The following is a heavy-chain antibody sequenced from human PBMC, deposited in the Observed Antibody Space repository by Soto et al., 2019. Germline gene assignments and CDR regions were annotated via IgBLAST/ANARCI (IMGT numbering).Heavy chain of an antibody. V-gene: IGHV5-51*01. CDR3: ASDSHCDGGNCPMGGFDM. CDR1: GYGFSIHW. D-gene: IGHD2-15*01. J-gene: IGHJ3*02. CDR2: IYPGNSNT. Sequence: GGSLENSCKGSGYGFSIHWVAWLRQMPGKGLEWVGSIYPGNSNTMYRPSFQGQVTISADTALSTTYLQWDARKPSDTAIYFCASDSHCDGGNCPMGGFDMWGQGTMVTVSS.